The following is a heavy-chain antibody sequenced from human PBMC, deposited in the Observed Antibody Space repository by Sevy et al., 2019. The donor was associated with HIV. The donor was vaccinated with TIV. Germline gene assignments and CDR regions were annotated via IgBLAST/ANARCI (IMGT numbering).Heavy chain of an antibody. Sequence: GGSLRLSCVASGFTFTLYAIHWVRQAPGKGLEWVALISYSGTNKYYADSVKGRFTISRDDSKNMAYLQMNNLRTDDTAVYYCARVAVEYCTDDCYHRFDYWGQGTQVTVSS. CDR2: ISYSGTNK. V-gene: IGHV3-30-3*01. D-gene: IGHD2-21*02. J-gene: IGHJ4*02. CDR3: ARVAVEYCTDDCYHRFDY. CDR1: GFTFTLYA.